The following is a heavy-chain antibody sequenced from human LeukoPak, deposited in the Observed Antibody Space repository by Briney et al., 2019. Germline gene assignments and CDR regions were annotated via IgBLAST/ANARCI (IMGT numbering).Heavy chain of an antibody. V-gene: IGHV3-9*01. Sequence: GRSLRLSCAASGFTFDDYAMHWVRQAPGKGLEWVSGISWNSGSIGYADSVKGRFTISRDNAKNSLYLQMNSLRAEDTALYYCAKDLGDGYSRNYGMDVWGQGTTVTVSS. CDR2: ISWNSGSI. J-gene: IGHJ6*02. D-gene: IGHD5-24*01. CDR1: GFTFDDYA. CDR3: AKDLGDGYSRNYGMDV.